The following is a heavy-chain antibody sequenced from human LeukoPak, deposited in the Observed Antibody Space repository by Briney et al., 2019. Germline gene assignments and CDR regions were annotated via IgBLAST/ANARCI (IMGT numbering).Heavy chain of an antibody. D-gene: IGHD1-1*01. Sequence: TSETLSLTCAVSGGSISSGGYSWSWIRQPPGKGLEWIGYIYHSGSTYYNPSLKSRVTISVDRSKNQFSLKLSSVTAADTAVYCCARAASTTTLDYWGQGTLVTVSS. V-gene: IGHV4-30-2*01. CDR1: GGSISSGGYS. CDR3: ARAASTTTLDY. CDR2: IYHSGST. J-gene: IGHJ4*02.